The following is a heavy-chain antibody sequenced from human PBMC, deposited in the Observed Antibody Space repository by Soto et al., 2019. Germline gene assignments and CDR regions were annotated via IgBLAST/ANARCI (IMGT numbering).Heavy chain of an antibody. D-gene: IGHD2-15*01. CDR2: TSHDGSNK. CDR1: GFTFRNYA. Sequence: QVHLVESGGGVVRPGRSLRLSCEVSGFTFRNYAMHWVRQAPGKGLEWVAKTSHDGSNKNYAYSVTGRFTISRDNYKNTPYRQMNSLTDEDTYVYYCARVCYGYYLEYWGQGTMVIVSS. CDR3: ARVCYGYYLEY. V-gene: IGHV3-30*04. J-gene: IGHJ4*02.